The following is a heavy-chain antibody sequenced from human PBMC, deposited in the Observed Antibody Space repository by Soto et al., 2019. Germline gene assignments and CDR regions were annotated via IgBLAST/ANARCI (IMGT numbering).Heavy chain of an antibody. J-gene: IGHJ4*02. Sequence: WWSLRLSCSASVFTFSSHLIHWFRQAPGKGLEWVAVISDDGNKEYYADSVKGRFTISRDNSKNTLYLQMNSLRAEDTAVYYCARVPIVDTAMVYYWGQGTLVTVSS. V-gene: IGHV3-30-3*01. D-gene: IGHD5-18*01. CDR2: ISDDGNKE. CDR1: VFTFSSHL. CDR3: ARVPIVDTAMVYY.